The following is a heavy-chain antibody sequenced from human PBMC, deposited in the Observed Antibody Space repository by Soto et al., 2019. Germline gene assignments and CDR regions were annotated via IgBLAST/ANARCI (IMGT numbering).Heavy chain of an antibody. CDR3: ARDLVGDIAAADNEKPRVYYYGMDV. D-gene: IGHD6-13*01. Sequence: GGSLILSCAASGFTFSSYPMHWVRPAPGKGLEWVAVISYDGSNKYYADSVKGRFTISRDNSKNTLYLQMNSLRAEDTAVYYCARDLVGDIAAADNEKPRVYYYGMDVWGQGTTVNVS. CDR2: ISYDGSNK. J-gene: IGHJ6*02. CDR1: GFTFSSYP. V-gene: IGHV3-30-3*01.